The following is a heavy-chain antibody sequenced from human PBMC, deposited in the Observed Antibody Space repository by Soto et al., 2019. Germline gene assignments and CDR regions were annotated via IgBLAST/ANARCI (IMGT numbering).Heavy chain of an antibody. V-gene: IGHV4-61*01. Sequence: SETLSLTCTVSGGSISSSRYYWGWIRQPPGKGLEWIGYMYNTGSTVYNPSFKSRVTISVDTSKNQFSLKLNSVTAADKAVYYCARDLWGYCGTDCYPLDVWGQGTTVTVS. J-gene: IGHJ6*02. D-gene: IGHD2-21*02. CDR3: ARDLWGYCGTDCYPLDV. CDR2: MYNTGST. CDR1: GGSISSSRYY.